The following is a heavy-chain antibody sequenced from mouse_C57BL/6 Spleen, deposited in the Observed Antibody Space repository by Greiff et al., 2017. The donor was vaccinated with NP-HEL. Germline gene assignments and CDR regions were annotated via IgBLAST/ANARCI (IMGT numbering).Heavy chain of an antibody. J-gene: IGHJ2*01. D-gene: IGHD2-3*01. V-gene: IGHV1-61*01. Sequence: VQLQQPGAELVRPGSSVKLSCKASGYTFTSYWMDWVKQRPGQGLEWIGNIYPSDSETHYNQKFKDKATLTVDKSSSTAYMQLSSLTSEDSAVYYGARSGRWLYFDYWGQGTTLTVSS. CDR3: ARSGRWLYFDY. CDR1: GYTFTSYW. CDR2: IYPSDSET.